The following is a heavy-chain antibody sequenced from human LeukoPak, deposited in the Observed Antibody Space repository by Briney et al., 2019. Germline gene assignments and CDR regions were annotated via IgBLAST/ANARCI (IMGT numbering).Heavy chain of an antibody. J-gene: IGHJ5*02. CDR3: ARDKVGATSRNWFDP. Sequence: GGSLRLSCGASGFTFSSYEMNWVRQAPGKGLEWVSSISSSSSYIYYADSVKGRFTISRDNAKNSLYLQMNSLRAEDTAVYYCARDKVGATSRNWFDPWGQGTLVTVSS. D-gene: IGHD1-26*01. CDR2: ISSSSSYI. V-gene: IGHV3-21*01. CDR1: GFTFSSYE.